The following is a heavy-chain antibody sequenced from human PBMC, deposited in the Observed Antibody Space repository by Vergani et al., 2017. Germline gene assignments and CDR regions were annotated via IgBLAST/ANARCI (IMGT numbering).Heavy chain of an antibody. CDR2: IYYSGST. CDR1: GGSISSGGYY. CDR3: ARDPHYDFWSGYHN. D-gene: IGHD3-3*01. Sequence: QVQLQESGPGLVKPSQTLSLTCTVSGGSISSGGYYWNWIRQHPGKGLEWIGYIYYSGSTYYNPSLQSRVTISVDTSKNQFSLKLSAVTAADTAVYYCARDPHYDFWSGYHNWGQGTLVTVSS. J-gene: IGHJ4*02. V-gene: IGHV4-31*03.